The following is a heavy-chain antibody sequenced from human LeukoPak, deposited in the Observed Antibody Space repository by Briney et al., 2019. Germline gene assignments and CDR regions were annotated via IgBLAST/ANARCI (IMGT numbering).Heavy chain of an antibody. J-gene: IGHJ4*02. Sequence: PSETLSLTCTVSGGSISSSSYYWGWIRQPPGKGLEWIGSIYYSGSTYYNPSLKSRVTISVDTSKNQFSLKLSSVTAADTAVYYCARGAFSITMIPAGFDYWGQGTLVTVSS. CDR1: GGSISSSSYY. V-gene: IGHV4-39*07. D-gene: IGHD3-22*01. CDR2: IYYSGST. CDR3: ARGAFSITMIPAGFDY.